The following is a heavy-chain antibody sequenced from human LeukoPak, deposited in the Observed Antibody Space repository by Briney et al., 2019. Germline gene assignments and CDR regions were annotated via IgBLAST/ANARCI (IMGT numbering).Heavy chain of an antibody. V-gene: IGHV1-46*01. CDR1: GYTFTSYY. CDR3: ARKVGGEYKAGPFDY. D-gene: IGHD1-1*01. Sequence: ASVTVSCKASGYTFTSYYMHWVRQAPGQGLEWMGIINPSGGSTSYAQKFQGRVTMTRDTSTSTVYMELSSLRSEDTAVYYCARKVGGEYKAGPFDYWGQGTLVTVSS. CDR2: INPSGGST. J-gene: IGHJ4*02.